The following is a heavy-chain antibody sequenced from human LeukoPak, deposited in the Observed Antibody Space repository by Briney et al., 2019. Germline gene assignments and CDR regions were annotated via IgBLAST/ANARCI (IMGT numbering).Heavy chain of an antibody. V-gene: IGHV3-30-3*01. D-gene: IGHD3-10*01. Sequence: PGRSLRLSCAASGFTFSSYAMHWVRQAPGKGLEWVAVISYDGSNKYYADSLKGRFTISRDNSKNTLYLQMNSLRAEDTAGYYCARAETYYYGSGSYYTPFVYWGQGTLVTVSS. CDR2: ISYDGSNK. CDR3: ARAETYYYGSGSYYTPFVY. CDR1: GFTFSSYA. J-gene: IGHJ4*02.